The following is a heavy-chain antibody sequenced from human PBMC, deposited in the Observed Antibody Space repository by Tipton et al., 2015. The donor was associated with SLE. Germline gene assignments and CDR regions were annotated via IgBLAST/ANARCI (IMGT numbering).Heavy chain of an antibody. CDR3: ASGEVDTAMDDAFDI. D-gene: IGHD5-18*01. CDR1: GGSISSSNW. J-gene: IGHJ3*02. Sequence: TLSLTCAVSGGSISSSNWWSWIRQPPGKGLEWIGYIYYSGSTYYNPSLKSRVTISVDTSKNQFSLKLSSVTAADTAVYYCASGEVDTAMDDAFDIWGQGTMVTVSS. V-gene: IGHV4-30-4*01. CDR2: IYYSGST.